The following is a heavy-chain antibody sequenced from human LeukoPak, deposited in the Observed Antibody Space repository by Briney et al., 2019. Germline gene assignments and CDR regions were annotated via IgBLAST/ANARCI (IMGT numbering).Heavy chain of an antibody. V-gene: IGHV4-38-2*01. CDR3: ARPRRSSGFFPFGS. J-gene: IGHJ5*01. Sequence: SETLTLTCVGSGYSISSGYYWDWIRQTPGKGLEWIGTIYHNGNTYSNPSLKSRVTISLDTSKNQFSLKLTSVTAADTAVYYCARPRRSSGFFPFGSWGQGPRPTLSS. D-gene: IGHD3-22*01. CDR2: IYHNGNT. CDR1: GYSISSGYY.